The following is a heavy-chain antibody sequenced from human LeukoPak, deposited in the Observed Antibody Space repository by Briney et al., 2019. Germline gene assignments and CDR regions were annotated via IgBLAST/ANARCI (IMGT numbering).Heavy chain of an antibody. CDR2: ISSSSSYI. Sequence: GGSLRLSCAASGFTFSSYSMNWVRQAPGKGLEWVSSISSSSSYIYYADSVKGRFTISRDNSKNTLYLQMNSLRAEDTAVYYCAGGEMATIGGAFDIWGQGTMVTVSS. V-gene: IGHV3-21*01. J-gene: IGHJ3*02. CDR1: GFTFSSYS. CDR3: AGGEMATIGGAFDI. D-gene: IGHD5-24*01.